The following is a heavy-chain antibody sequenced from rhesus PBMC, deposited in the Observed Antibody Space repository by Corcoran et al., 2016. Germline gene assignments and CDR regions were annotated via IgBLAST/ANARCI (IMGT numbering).Heavy chain of an antibody. CDR1: GGSIREDNY. V-gene: IGHV4-106*01. J-gene: IGHJ4*01. CDR3: VRMEVTGATDDYFDY. D-gene: IGHD1-7*02. Sequence: QVQLQESGPGLVKPSETLSLTCSVSGGSIREDNYWSWIRQPPGKGLEWIGYIHGSGGCTNYNTSRKNRVTISIDTSKNQFSLKLISVTAADTAVYYCVRMEVTGATDDYFDYWGQGVLVTVSS. CDR2: IHGSGGCT.